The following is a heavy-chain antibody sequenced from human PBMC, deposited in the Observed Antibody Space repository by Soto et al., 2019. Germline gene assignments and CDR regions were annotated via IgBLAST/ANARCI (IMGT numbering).Heavy chain of an antibody. CDR1: GYSFTSYW. D-gene: IGHD5-12*01. Sequence: GESLKISCKGSGYSFTSYWIGWVRQMPGKGLEWMGIIYPGDSDTRYSPSFQGQVTISADKSISTAFLQLRSLKASDTTMYNCARRLVRDGYNSGFDPWGQGTLVTVSS. CDR2: IYPGDSDT. J-gene: IGHJ5*02. CDR3: ARRLVRDGYNSGFDP. V-gene: IGHV5-51*01.